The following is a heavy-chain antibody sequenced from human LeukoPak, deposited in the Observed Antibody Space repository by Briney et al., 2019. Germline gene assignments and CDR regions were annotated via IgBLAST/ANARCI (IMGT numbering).Heavy chain of an antibody. V-gene: IGHV1-18*01. CDR2: ISGSTGNT. CDR1: GYSFTSYG. Sequence: ASVKVSCKASGYSFTSYGITWVREAPGQGPEWMGWISGSTGNTHYAQNVQGRVTMTTDTATSTAYMELRSLGSDDTAVYYCARVGRDCSSINCYWEDWFDPWGQGALVIVSS. J-gene: IGHJ5*02. CDR3: ARVGRDCSSINCYWEDWFDP. D-gene: IGHD2-2*01.